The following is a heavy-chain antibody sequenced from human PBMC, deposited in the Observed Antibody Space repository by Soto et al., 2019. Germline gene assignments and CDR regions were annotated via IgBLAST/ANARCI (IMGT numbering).Heavy chain of an antibody. CDR1: GYRFTSSW. J-gene: IGHJ4*03. V-gene: IGHV5-10-1*01. CDR3: ARLRGVGGGGDY. CDR2: IDPTNSNI. D-gene: IGHD3-10*01. Sequence: GESLKISCAASGYRFTSSWITGVRHIPGKGLEWMATIDPTNSNINYNPSFRGHVTLSVDKSASTAYLEWISLRASDTAIYYCARLRGVGGGGDYWGQGTLVTVSS.